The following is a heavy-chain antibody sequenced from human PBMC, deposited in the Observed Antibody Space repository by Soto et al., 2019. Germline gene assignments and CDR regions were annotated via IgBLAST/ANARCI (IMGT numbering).Heavy chain of an antibody. D-gene: IGHD3-22*01. CDR2: IKQDGSEK. J-gene: IGHJ4*02. V-gene: IGHV3-7*01. CDR1: GFTFSTYW. CDR3: AKYPKSYDSSGYYYY. Sequence: GGSLRLSCAASGFTFSTYWMSWVRQAPGKGLGWVATIKQDGSEKYYVDSVKGRFTISRDNAKNSLYLQMNSLGAEDTAVYYCAKYPKSYDSSGYYYYWGQGTLVTVSS.